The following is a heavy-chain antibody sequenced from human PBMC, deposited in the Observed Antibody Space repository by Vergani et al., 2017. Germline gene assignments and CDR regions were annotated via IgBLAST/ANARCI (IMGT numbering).Heavy chain of an antibody. CDR1: GYSISSGYY. J-gene: IGHJ5*02. D-gene: IGHD2-21*01. CDR2: LCPSGST. V-gene: IGHV4-38-2*01. Sequence: QVQLQESGPGLVKPSETLSLTCAVSGYSISSGYYWGWIRQPPGKGLEWIGRLCPSGSTNYKPSLKSRVTMSIDTSRSQFSLSLSSVTAADTAVYYCARGNCGVNCPKYNWLAPWGRGILVTVSS. CDR3: ARGNCGVNCPKYNWLAP.